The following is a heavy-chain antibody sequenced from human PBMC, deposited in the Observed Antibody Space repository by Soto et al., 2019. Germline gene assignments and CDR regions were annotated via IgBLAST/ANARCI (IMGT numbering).Heavy chain of an antibody. D-gene: IGHD3-3*01. J-gene: IGHJ6*02. CDR2: IYYSGST. V-gene: IGHV4-31*03. Sequence: QVQLQESGPGLVKPSQTLSLTCTVSGGSISSGGYYWSWIRQHPGKGLEWIGYIYYSGSTYYNPSLKSRVTIAVDTSKNQFSLKLSSVTAADTAVYYCARGSLEWLPYGMDVWGQGTTVTVSS. CDR1: GGSISSGGYY. CDR3: ARGSLEWLPYGMDV.